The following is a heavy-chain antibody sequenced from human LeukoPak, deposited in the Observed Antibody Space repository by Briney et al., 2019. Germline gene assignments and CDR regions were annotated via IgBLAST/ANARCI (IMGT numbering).Heavy chain of an antibody. CDR1: GFTFSSYG. CDR3: AKDQGYYGSGSSPWNV. CDR2: IRYDGSNK. Sequence: HPGGSLRLSCAASGFTFSSYGVHWVRQAPGKGLEWVAFIRYDGSNKYYADSVEGRFTISRDNSKNTLYLQMNSLRAEDTAVYYCAKDQGYYGSGSSPWNVWGKGTTVTISS. V-gene: IGHV3-30*02. D-gene: IGHD3-10*01. J-gene: IGHJ6*04.